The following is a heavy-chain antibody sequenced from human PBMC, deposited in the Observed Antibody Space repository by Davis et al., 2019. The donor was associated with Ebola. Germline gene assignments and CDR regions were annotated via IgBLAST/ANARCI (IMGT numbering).Heavy chain of an antibody. Sequence: GGSLRLSCAASGFTFSSYSMNWVRQAPGKGLEWVSSISSSSSYIYYADSVKGRFTIFRDNAKNTLYLQMNNLGVEDTAIYYCAKDFGGPSDFWGQGTLVTVSS. CDR3: AKDFGGPSDF. J-gene: IGHJ4*02. CDR2: ISSSSSYI. CDR1: GFTFSSYS. D-gene: IGHD3-10*01. V-gene: IGHV3-21*01.